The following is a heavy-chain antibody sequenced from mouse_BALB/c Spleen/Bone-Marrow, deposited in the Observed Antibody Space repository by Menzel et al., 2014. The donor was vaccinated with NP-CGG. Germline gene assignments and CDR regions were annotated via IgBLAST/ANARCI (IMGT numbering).Heavy chain of an antibody. CDR2: IHYSGST. CDR3: ARWDGNPY. CDR1: GYSITSGYS. J-gene: IGHJ2*01. Sequence: VQLQQSGPDLVKPSQSLSLTCTVTGYSITSGYSCHWIRQFPGNKLEWMGYIHYSGSTNYNPSLKSRISITRDTSKNQFFLQLNSVTTEDTATYYCARWDGNPYWGQGTTLTVSS. D-gene: IGHD2-3*01. V-gene: IGHV3-1*02.